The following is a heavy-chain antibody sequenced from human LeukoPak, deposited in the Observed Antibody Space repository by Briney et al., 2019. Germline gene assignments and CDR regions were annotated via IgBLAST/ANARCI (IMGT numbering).Heavy chain of an antibody. CDR2: IYYSGST. CDR3: ARTVGMVRGETGWFDP. Sequence: SETLSLTCTVSGGSISSYYWSWIRQPPGKGLEWIGYIYYSGSTNYNPSLKSRVTISVDTSKNQFSLKLSSVTAADTAVYYCARTVGMVRGETGWFDPWGQGTLVTVSS. CDR1: GGSISSYY. V-gene: IGHV4-59*01. D-gene: IGHD3-10*01. J-gene: IGHJ5*02.